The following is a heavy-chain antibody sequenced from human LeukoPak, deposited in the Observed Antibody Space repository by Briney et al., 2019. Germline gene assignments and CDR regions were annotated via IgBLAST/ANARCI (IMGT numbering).Heavy chain of an antibody. V-gene: IGHV3-9*01. CDR1: GFTFDDYA. CDR2: ISWNSGSI. CDR3: AKDLESSQTSFDY. D-gene: IGHD1-1*01. J-gene: IGHJ4*02. Sequence: GGSLRLSCAASGFTFDDYAMPWVRQAPGKGLEWVSGISWNSGSIGYADSVKGRFTISRDNAKNSLYLQMNSLRAEDTALYYCAKDLESSQTSFDYWGQGTLVTVSS.